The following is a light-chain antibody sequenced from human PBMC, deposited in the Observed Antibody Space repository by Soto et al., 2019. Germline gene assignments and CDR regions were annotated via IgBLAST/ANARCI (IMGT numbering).Light chain of an antibody. J-gene: IGKJ4*01. V-gene: IGKV1-39*01. CDR1: QSIGSY. Sequence: DIPMTQSPSSLSASVGDSVSISCRASQSIGSYLNWYQHKPGKAPKILISGTSTLQTGVPPRFSGSGSGIHFTLTISSLQPEDFATYYCQQTYSVPPTFGGGSNLEI. CDR3: QQTYSVPPT. CDR2: GTS.